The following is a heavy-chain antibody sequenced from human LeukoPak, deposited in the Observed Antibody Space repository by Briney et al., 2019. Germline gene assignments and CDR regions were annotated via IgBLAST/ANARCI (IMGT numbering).Heavy chain of an antibody. CDR2: INSNSGGT. V-gene: IGHV1-2*02. D-gene: IGHD3-9*01. CDR1: GYTFTGYY. CDR3: ARVYMHISTGYYRGRNWFDP. J-gene: IGHJ5*02. Sequence: ASVKVSCKASGYTFTGYYMHWVRQAPGQGLEWMGWINSNSGGTNYAQKFQGRVTMTRDTSISTAYMELSRLRSDDTAVYYCARVYMHISTGYYRGRNWFDPWGQGTLVTVSS.